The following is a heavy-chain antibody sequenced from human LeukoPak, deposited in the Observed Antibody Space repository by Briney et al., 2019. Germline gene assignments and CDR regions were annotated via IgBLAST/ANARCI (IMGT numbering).Heavy chain of an antibody. D-gene: IGHD2-2*02. CDR3: ARECSTSCYTGDY. CDR1: GGSISSGDYY. J-gene: IGHJ4*02. CDR2: IYYSGST. Sequence: SQTLSLTCTVSGGSISSGDYYWSWIRQPPGKGLEWIGYIYYSGSTYYNPSLKSRVTISVDTSKNQFSLKLSSVTAADTAVYYCARECSTSCYTGDYWGQGTLVTVSP. V-gene: IGHV4-30-4*08.